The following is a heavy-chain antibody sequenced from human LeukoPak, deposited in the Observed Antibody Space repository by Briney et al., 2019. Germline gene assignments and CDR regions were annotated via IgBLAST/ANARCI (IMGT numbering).Heavy chain of an antibody. Sequence: GASVKVSCRASGYTFTIYGVSWVRQAPGQGLEWMGWISPYNVNPNYAQKFQGRVTMTTETSTSTAYLELRSLTSDDTAVYYCARVVAAAPVHYGMDVWGQGTTVTVSS. V-gene: IGHV1-18*01. CDR3: ARVVAAAPVHYGMDV. D-gene: IGHD1-26*01. CDR1: GYTFTIYG. J-gene: IGHJ6*02. CDR2: ISPYNVNP.